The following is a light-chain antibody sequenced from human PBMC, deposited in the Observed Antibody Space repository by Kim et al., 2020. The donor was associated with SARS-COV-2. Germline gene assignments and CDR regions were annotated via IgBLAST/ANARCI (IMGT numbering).Light chain of an antibody. CDR2: DVS. V-gene: IGLV2-14*03. CDR3: SSYTTSSTLDVV. J-gene: IGLJ2*01. Sequence: SITISSTGTSSDVGGYNYVSGYQQHPGNAPKLMIYDVSDRPSGVSNRFSGSKSGNTASLTISGLQAEDEADYYCSSYTTSSTLDVVFGGGTQLTVL. CDR1: SSDVGGYNY.